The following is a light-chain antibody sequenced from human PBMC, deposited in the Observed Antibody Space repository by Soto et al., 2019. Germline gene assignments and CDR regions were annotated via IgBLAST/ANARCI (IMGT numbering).Light chain of an antibody. CDR1: SSDVVGYNY. CDR3: CSYTTSNTRQIV. Sequence: QSALTQPASVSGSPGQSITISCTGTSSDVVGYNYVSWYQQQPGKAPKFMIYDVSNRPSGVSNRFSGSKSGNTPSLTISGLQAEDEADYYCCSYTTSNTRQIVFGTGTKVTVL. CDR2: DVS. V-gene: IGLV2-14*01. J-gene: IGLJ1*01.